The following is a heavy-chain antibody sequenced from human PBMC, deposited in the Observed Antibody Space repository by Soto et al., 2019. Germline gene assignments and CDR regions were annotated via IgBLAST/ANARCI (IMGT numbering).Heavy chain of an antibody. CDR3: ARVSGSYYYGLDV. Sequence: QVQLQESGPGLVKPSGTLSLTCAVSGGSISSSNWWSWVRQPPGKGLEWIGEIYHSGSTNYNPSLKRRVPISVDKSKNQFSLKLSSVTAAGTAVYYCARVSGSYYYGLDVWGQGTTVTVSS. J-gene: IGHJ6*02. CDR2: IYHSGST. V-gene: IGHV4-4*02. D-gene: IGHD1-26*01. CDR1: GGSISSSNW.